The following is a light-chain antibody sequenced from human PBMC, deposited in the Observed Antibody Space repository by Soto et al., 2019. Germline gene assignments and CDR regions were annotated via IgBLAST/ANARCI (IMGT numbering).Light chain of an antibody. CDR1: QTISSW. Sequence: DIQMTQSPSSLSASVGDRVTITCRASQTISSWLACYQQKPGSAPKLLIYDTSSLRSGVPSRFSGSASGTDFTLTISNLQPNDSATYYCQQANSFPRTFGQGTKVEIK. CDR2: DTS. V-gene: IGKV1-12*01. J-gene: IGKJ1*01. CDR3: QQANSFPRT.